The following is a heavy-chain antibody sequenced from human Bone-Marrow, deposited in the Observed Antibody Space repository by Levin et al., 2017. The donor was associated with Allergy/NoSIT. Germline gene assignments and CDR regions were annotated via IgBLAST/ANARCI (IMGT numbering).Heavy chain of an antibody. CDR1: GYTFTGYY. CDR2: INPNSGGT. D-gene: IGHD3-3*01. Sequence: GESLKISCKASGYTFTGYYMHWVRQAPGQGLEWMGWINPNSGGTNYAQKFQGRVTMTRDTSISTAYMELSRLRSDDTAVYYCARDRNLRFLEWLFIGRTLEKENWFDPWGQGTLVTVSS. J-gene: IGHJ5*02. CDR3: ARDRNLRFLEWLFIGRTLEKENWFDP. V-gene: IGHV1-2*02.